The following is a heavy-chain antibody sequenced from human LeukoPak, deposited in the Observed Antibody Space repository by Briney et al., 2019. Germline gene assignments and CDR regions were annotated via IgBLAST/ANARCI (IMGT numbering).Heavy chain of an antibody. D-gene: IGHD3-22*01. Sequence: PSETLSLTCTVSGGSISSYYWSWIRQPAGRGLEWIGRIYTSGTTNYNPSPKSRVTMSVDTSKNQFSLKLSSVTAADTAVYYCARPEEYDSSGYSSYFQYWGQGTLVTVSS. CDR3: ARPEEYDSSGYSSYFQY. J-gene: IGHJ1*01. CDR2: IYTSGTT. CDR1: GGSISSYY. V-gene: IGHV4-4*07.